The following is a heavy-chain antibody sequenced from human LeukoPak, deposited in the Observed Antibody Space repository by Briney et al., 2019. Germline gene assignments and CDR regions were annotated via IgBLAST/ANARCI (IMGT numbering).Heavy chain of an antibody. Sequence: GGSLRLSCAASGYTFSSYWMSWVRQAPGKGLEWVANIKQDGSEKYYVDSVKGRFTISRDNSKNTLYLQMNSLRAEDTAVYYCAKETGRWELEWGQGTLVTVSS. J-gene: IGHJ4*02. CDR1: GYTFSSYW. D-gene: IGHD1-26*01. CDR3: AKETGRWELE. CDR2: IKQDGSEK. V-gene: IGHV3-7*01.